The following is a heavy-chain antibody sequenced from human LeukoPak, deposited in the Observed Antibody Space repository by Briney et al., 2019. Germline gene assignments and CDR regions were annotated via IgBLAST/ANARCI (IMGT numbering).Heavy chain of an antibody. V-gene: IGHV4-30-4*01. CDR2: IYYGGT. Sequence: SETLSLTCTVSGGSISSGYYYWSWIRQPPGKGLEYIGYIYYGGTYYNPSLKSRVTISVDTSKNQFSLKLSSVTAADTAVYYCARGTWSSSIDYWGQGTLVTVSS. J-gene: IGHJ4*02. D-gene: IGHD6-6*01. CDR3: ARGTWSSSIDY. CDR1: GGSISSGYYY.